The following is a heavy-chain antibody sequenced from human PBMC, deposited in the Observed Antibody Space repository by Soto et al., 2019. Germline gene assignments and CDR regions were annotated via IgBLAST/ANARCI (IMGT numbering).Heavy chain of an antibody. D-gene: IGHD6-13*01. J-gene: IGHJ5*02. CDR1: GFTFRSFN. V-gene: IGHV3-21*01. Sequence: GSLKLCCAASGFTFRSFNMNWVRQAPGKGLEWVSTISSNSAYIYYTDALRGRFTISRDNAKNSLHLQMNSLRAEDTAVYYCTRDASRDSSARGWFDPWGPGALVTVSS. CDR3: TRDASRDSSARGWFDP. CDR2: ISSNSAYI.